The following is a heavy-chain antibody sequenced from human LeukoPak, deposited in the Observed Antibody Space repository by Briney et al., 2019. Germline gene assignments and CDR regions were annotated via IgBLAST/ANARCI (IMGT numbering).Heavy chain of an antibody. CDR1: GFTFSSYA. CDR3: AKPITMIVVVSAFDI. D-gene: IGHD3-22*01. J-gene: IGHJ3*02. V-gene: IGHV3-23*01. CDR2: ISGSGGST. Sequence: PGGSLRLSCAASGFTFSSYAMSWVRQAPGKGLEGVSAISGSGGSTFYADSMKGRFTISRDNSKNTLYLQMNSLRAADTAVYYCAKPITMIVVVSAFDIWGQGTMVTVSS.